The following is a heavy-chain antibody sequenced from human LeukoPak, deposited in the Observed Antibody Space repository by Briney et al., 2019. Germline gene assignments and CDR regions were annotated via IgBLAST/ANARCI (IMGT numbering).Heavy chain of an antibody. D-gene: IGHD6-19*01. CDR1: GFTFSSYA. V-gene: IGHV3-23*01. CDR3: AKGLSSGRYGSHNWFDP. J-gene: IGHJ5*02. Sequence: GASLRLSCAATGFTFSSYAMSWVRQAPGKGLEWVSAISGSGGSTYYADSVKGRFTISRDNSKNTLYLQMNSLRAEDTAVYYCAKGLSSGRYGSHNWFDPWGQGTLVTVSS. CDR2: ISGSGGST.